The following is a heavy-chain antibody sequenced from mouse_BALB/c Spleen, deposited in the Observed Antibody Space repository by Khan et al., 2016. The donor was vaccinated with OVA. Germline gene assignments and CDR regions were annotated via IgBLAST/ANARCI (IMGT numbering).Heavy chain of an antibody. CDR3: GKSPYGNFAY. CDR2: ISSDGDYT. J-gene: IGHJ3*01. D-gene: IGHD2-1*01. V-gene: IGHV5-9-3*01. CDR1: GFTFSTYA. Sequence: EVQGVESGGGLVKPGGSLKLSCAASGFTFSTYAMSWVRQTPEKRLEWVATISSDGDYTYFPDNVTGRFAISRDNAKNTLCLQMTSLRSEDTAMYYCGKSPYGNFAYWGQGTLVTVSA.